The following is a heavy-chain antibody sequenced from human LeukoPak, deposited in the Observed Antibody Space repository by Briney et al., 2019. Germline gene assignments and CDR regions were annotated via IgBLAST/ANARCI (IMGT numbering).Heavy chain of an antibody. J-gene: IGHJ3*02. CDR2: ISFDGNNE. CDR3: ASVSYGDYGGYAFDI. CDR1: GFTFSSYA. D-gene: IGHD4-17*01. V-gene: IGHV3-30-3*01. Sequence: PGGSLRLSCAASGFTFSSYAMHWVRQAPGKGLEWVALISFDGNNEYYAASVRGRFTLSRDNSKNTLFLQMNSLRAEDTAVYYCASVSYGDYGGYAFDIWGQGTMVTVSS.